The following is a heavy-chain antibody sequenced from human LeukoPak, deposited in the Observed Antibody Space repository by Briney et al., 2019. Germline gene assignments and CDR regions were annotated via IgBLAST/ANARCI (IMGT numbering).Heavy chain of an antibody. J-gene: IGHJ4*02. CDR3: AKVAPYGNYLFHY. CDR2: ISGSGGST. V-gene: IGHV3-23*01. Sequence: RGAPRLSCAASGFTLRSYTMSWVRQTPRGGLEWISGISGSGGSTYYADSVKGRFTISRDNSKNTLYLQMNSLGAEDTAVYYCAKVAPYGNYLFHYWGQGTLVTVSS. CDR1: GFTLRSYT. D-gene: IGHD1-7*01.